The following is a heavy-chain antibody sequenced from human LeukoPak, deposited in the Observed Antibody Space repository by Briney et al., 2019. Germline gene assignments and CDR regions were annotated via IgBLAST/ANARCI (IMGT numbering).Heavy chain of an antibody. CDR3: ARDLDTAMVEGIYVICY. CDR1: GYTFTSYG. CDR2: ISAYNGNT. V-gene: IGHV1-18*01. J-gene: IGHJ4*02. D-gene: IGHD5-18*01. Sequence: GASVKVSCKASGYTFTSYGISWVRQAPGQGLEWMGWISAYNGNTNYARKLQGRVTMTTDTSTSTAYMELRSLRSDDTAVYYCARDLDTAMVEGIYVICYWGQGTLVTVSS.